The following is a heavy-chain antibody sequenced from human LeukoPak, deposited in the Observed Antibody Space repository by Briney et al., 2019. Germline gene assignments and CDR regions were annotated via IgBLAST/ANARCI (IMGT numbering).Heavy chain of an antibody. CDR1: GGSISSYY. CDR2: IYYSGST. D-gene: IGHD3-9*01. CDR3: ARATGDILTGYKTAAFDI. Sequence: LETLSLTCTVSGGSISSYYRRWIRQPPGKGLEWIGYIYYSGSTNYNPSLKRRVTISVDTSKNQFSLKLSSVAAADAAVYYCARATGDILTGYKTAAFDIWGQGTMVTVSS. V-gene: IGHV4-59*01. J-gene: IGHJ3*02.